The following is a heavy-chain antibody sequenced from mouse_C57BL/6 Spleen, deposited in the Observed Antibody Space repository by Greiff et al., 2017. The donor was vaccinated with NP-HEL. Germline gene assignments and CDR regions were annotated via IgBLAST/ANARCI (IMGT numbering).Heavy chain of an antibody. CDR3: TSYGNYGYCDY. CDR2: IDPENGDT. CDR1: GFNIKDDY. Sequence: EVQLQQSGAELVRPGASVKLSCTASGFNIKDDYMHWVKQRPEQGLEWIGWIDPENGDTEYASKFQGKATITADTSSNTAYLQLSSLTSEDTAVYYCTSYGNYGYCDYWGQGTTLTVSS. V-gene: IGHV14-4*01. D-gene: IGHD2-1*01. J-gene: IGHJ2*01.